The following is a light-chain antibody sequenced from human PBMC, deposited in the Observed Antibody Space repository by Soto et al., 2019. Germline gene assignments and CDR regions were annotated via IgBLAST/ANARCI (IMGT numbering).Light chain of an antibody. CDR3: QHYDTFSWT. CDR1: DDIDTS. J-gene: IGKJ1*01. V-gene: IGKV1-5*01. Sequence: DIQMTQSPSTLPVSLGDRITITCRASDDIDTSLAWFQQRPGKAPKVLIAGASGLMNGVPSTFSGSGSGTEFALTISSVQPDDFATYFCQHYDTFSWTFGQGTKVDIK. CDR2: GAS.